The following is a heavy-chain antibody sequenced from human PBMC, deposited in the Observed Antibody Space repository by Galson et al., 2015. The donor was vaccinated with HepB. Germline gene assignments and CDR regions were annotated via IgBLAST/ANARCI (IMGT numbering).Heavy chain of an antibody. CDR1: GFTFSDYY. CDR3: ARAGGYNWNYFDY. CDR2: ISSSGYTI. D-gene: IGHD1-20*01. J-gene: IGHJ4*02. Sequence: SLRLSCAASGFTFSDYYMNWIRQAPGKGLKWLSYISSSGYTIYYADSVKGRFTISRDNAKNSLYLQMDSLRAEDTAVYYCARAGGYNWNYFDYWGQGTLVTVSS. V-gene: IGHV3-11*01.